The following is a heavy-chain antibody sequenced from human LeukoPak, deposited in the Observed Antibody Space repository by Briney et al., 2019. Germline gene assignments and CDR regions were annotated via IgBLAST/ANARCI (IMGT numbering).Heavy chain of an antibody. CDR3: VREHYNDYMDV. Sequence: GGSLRLSCAASGFTFDDYGMSWVRQAPGKWLEWVSGINWNGGSTGYADSVKGRFTISRDTAKNSLYLQMNSLRAEDTALYYCVREHYNDYMDVWGKGTTVTVSS. CDR2: INWNGGST. J-gene: IGHJ6*03. V-gene: IGHV3-20*04. CDR1: GFTFDDYG.